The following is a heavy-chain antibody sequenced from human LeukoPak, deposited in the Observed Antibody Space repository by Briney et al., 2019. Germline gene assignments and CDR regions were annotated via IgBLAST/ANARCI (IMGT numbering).Heavy chain of an antibody. CDR1: GFTFSSYW. D-gene: IGHD2-15*01. J-gene: IGHJ4*02. V-gene: IGHV3-7*01. Sequence: GGSLRLSCAASGFTFSSYWMSWVRQAPGKGLEWVANIKQDGSEKYYVDSVKGRFTTSRDNAKNSLYLQMNSLRAEDTAVYYCARDLKRYCSGGSCSDFDYWGQGTLVTVSS. CDR3: ARDLKRYCSGGSCSDFDY. CDR2: IKQDGSEK.